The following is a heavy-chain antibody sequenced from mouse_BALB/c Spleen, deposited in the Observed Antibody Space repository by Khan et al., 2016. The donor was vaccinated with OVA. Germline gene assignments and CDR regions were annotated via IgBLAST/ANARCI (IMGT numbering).Heavy chain of an antibody. V-gene: IGHV5-15*02. CDR3: VRGLRLFAY. D-gene: IGHD1-2*01. Sequence: EVELVESGGGLVQPGGSRKLSCAASGFTFSDYGMAWVRQAPGKGPEWVAFISTLAYSISYADTVTGRFTISRETDKNNLYLAMSSLRSEDTAIYYCVRGLRLFAYWGQGTLVTVSA. CDR1: GFTFSDYG. J-gene: IGHJ3*01. CDR2: ISTLAYSI.